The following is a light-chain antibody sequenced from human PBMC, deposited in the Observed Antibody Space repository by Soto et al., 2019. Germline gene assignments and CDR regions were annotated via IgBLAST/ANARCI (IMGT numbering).Light chain of an antibody. J-gene: IGKJ3*01. CDR2: GAS. CDR1: QSVSSSY. Sequence: EIVLTQSPGTLSLSPGERATLSCRASQSVSSSYLAWYQQKPGQAPRLLIYGASSRATGIPDRFSGSGSGTDFTLSISRLEPEDFAVYHCQQYGSLPFTFGPGTKVDIK. CDR3: QQYGSLPFT. V-gene: IGKV3-20*01.